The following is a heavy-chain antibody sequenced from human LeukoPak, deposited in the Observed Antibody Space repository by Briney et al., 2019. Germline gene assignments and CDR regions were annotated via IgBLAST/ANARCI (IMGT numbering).Heavy chain of an antibody. CDR1: GFMFDDYA. D-gene: IGHD1-1*01. J-gene: IGHJ4*02. CDR3: TGNRGGQLPFDY. CDR2: IRSKGYGGTT. Sequence: GGSLRLSCTGSGFMFDDYALTWVRQAPGKGLEWISFIRSKGYGGTTDYAASVKGRFTVSRDDSKGVLYLQMNSLKTGDTAVYFCTGNRGGQLPFDYWGRGAQVTVSS. V-gene: IGHV3-49*04.